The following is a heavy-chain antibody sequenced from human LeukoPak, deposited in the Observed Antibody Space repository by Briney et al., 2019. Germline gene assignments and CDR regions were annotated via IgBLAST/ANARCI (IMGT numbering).Heavy chain of an antibody. CDR3: ARWYCSSAYCYYDY. CDR1: GFTVSNNY. D-gene: IGHD2-2*01. V-gene: IGHV3-53*01. CDR2: VYDGGTT. Sequence: GGSLRLSCAASGFTVSNNYLSWVRQAPGKGLEWVSFVYDGGTTVYADSVKGRFTISRDNSKNTLYLEMNSLRAEDTAVYYCARWYCSSAYCYYDYWGQGTLVTVSS. J-gene: IGHJ4*02.